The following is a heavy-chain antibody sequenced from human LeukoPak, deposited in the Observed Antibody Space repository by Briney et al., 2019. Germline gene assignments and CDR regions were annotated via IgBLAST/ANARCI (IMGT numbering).Heavy chain of an antibody. D-gene: IGHD2-15*01. CDR1: GGSIGTSY. V-gene: IGHV4-59*01. CDR3: ARDSRGGGPDFDY. Sequence: SETLSLTCTVSGGSIGTSYWAWIRQPPGKGLEWVAYIHYSGATSYNPSLESRLTISLDMSNNQFSLKLSSVTAADTAIYYCARDSRGGGPDFDYWGQGVLVTVSS. J-gene: IGHJ4*02. CDR2: IHYSGAT.